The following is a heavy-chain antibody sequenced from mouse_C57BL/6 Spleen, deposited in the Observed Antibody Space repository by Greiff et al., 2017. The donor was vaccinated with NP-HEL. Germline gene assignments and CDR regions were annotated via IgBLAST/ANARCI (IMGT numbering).Heavy chain of an antibody. D-gene: IGHD2-5*01. J-gene: IGHJ4*01. CDR1: GYTFTSYW. Sequence: QVQLQQSGAELVKPGASVKLSCKASGYTFTSYWMHWVKQRPGQGLEWIGMIHPNSGSTNYNEKFKSKATLTVDKSSSTAYMQLSSLTSEDSAVYYCARSSSYSNYDYYAMDYWGQGTSVTVSS. V-gene: IGHV1-64*01. CDR2: IHPNSGST. CDR3: ARSSSYSNYDYYAMDY.